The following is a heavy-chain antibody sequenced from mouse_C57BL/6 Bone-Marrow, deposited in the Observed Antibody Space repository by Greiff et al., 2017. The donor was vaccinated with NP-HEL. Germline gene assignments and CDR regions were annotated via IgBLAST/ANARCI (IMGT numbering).Heavy chain of an antibody. V-gene: IGHV5-17*01. CDR1: GFTFSDYG. J-gene: IGHJ2*01. CDR3: TREGPGSSPYYFDY. CDR2: ISSGSSTI. D-gene: IGHD1-1*01. Sequence: EVKLMESGGGLVKPGGSLKLSCAASGFTFSDYGMHWVRQAPEKGLEWVAYISSGSSTIYYADTVKGRFTISRDNAKNTLFMQMTSLRSEDTAMYYCTREGPGSSPYYFDYWGQGTTLTVSS.